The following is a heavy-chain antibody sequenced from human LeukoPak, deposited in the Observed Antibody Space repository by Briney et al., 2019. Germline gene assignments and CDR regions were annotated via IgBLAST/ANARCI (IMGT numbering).Heavy chain of an antibody. D-gene: IGHD4-17*01. CDR3: ARRNYGDDGDY. J-gene: IGHJ4*02. V-gene: IGHV4-38-2*02. CDR1: GYSISSGYY. CDR2: IYHSGST. Sequence: SETLSLTCTVSGYSISSGYYWGWIRQPPGKGLEWIGSIYHSGSTYYNPSLKSRVTISVDTSKNQFSLKLSSVTAADTAVYYCARRNYGDDGDYWGQGTLVTVSS.